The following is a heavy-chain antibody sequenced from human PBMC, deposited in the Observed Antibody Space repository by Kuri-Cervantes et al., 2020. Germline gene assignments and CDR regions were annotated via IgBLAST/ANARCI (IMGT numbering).Heavy chain of an antibody. CDR1: GFTFSSYG. J-gene: IGHJ2*01. Sequence: LSLTCAASGFTFSSYGMHWVRQAPGKGLEWVAVIWYDGSNKYYADSVKGRFTISRDNSKNTLYLQMNSLRAEDTAVYYCASSTSRPRDWYFDLWGRGTLVTVSS. D-gene: IGHD2-2*01. CDR3: ASSTSRPRDWYFDL. CDR2: IWYDGSNK. V-gene: IGHV3-33*01.